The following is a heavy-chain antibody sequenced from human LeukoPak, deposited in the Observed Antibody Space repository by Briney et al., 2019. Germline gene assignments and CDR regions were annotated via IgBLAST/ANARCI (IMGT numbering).Heavy chain of an antibody. CDR1: GGSISSSNW. Sequence: SGTLSLTCAVSGGSISSSNWWSWVRQPPGKGLEWIGEIYHSGSTNYNPSLKSRVTISVDTSKNQFSLKLSSVTAADTAVYYCARVEVLVAVAAGAFDIWGQGTMVTVSS. D-gene: IGHD6-19*01. V-gene: IGHV4-4*02. J-gene: IGHJ3*02. CDR2: IYHSGST. CDR3: ARVEVLVAVAAGAFDI.